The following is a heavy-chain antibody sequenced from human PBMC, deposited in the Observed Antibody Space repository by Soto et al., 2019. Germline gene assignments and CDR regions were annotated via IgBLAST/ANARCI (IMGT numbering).Heavy chain of an antibody. CDR1: GFSFSSYG. J-gene: IGHJ4*02. V-gene: IGHV3-30*18. CDR2: ISYDVTNK. CDR3: AKDLRIAVAGTDYFDS. Sequence: QVQLVESGGGVVQPGRSLRLSCAASGFSFSSYGMHWVRQAPGKGLEWVAVISYDVTNKYYAGSVKGRFTISRDNSKNTLYLQMNSLRAEDTAVYYCAKDLRIAVAGTDYFDSWGQGTLVTVSS. D-gene: IGHD6-19*01.